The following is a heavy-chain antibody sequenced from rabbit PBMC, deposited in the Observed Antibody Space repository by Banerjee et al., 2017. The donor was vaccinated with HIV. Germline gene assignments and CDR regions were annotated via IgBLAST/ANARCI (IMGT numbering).Heavy chain of an antibody. V-gene: IGHV1S45*01. Sequence: QEQLEESGGDLVKPEGSLTLTCTASGFSFSSNYWICWVRQAPGKGLEWIACIYGGSNGGTLYANWAKGRFTISKTSSTTVTLQMTSLTAADTATYFCARWPTSSSYFNFWGQGTLVTVS. CDR3: ARWPTSSSYFNF. CDR2: IYGGSNGGT. D-gene: IGHD1-1*01. CDR1: GFSFSSNYW. J-gene: IGHJ3*01.